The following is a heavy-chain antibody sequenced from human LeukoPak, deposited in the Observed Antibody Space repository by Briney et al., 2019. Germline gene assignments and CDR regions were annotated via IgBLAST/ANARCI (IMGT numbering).Heavy chain of an antibody. Sequence: PGGTLRLSCAASGFTFTSYGMSWVRQAPGKGLEWVSGISGSGGSTYYADSVKGRFTISRDNSKNTLYLQMNSLRAEDTAVYYCAKDGSSSGYYYAPDYWGQGTLVTVSS. CDR1: GFTFTSYG. J-gene: IGHJ4*02. D-gene: IGHD3-22*01. CDR2: ISGSGGST. CDR3: AKDGSSSGYYYAPDY. V-gene: IGHV3-23*01.